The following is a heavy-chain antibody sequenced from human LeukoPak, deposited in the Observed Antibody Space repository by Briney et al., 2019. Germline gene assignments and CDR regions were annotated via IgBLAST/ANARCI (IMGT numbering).Heavy chain of an antibody. V-gene: IGHV4-34*01. CDR2: INHSGST. CDR1: GGSFSGYH. J-gene: IGHJ5*02. D-gene: IGHD2-2*01. CDR3: ARGLVVPAVLSP. Sequence: SETLSLTCAVYGGSFSGYHWSWIRQPPGKGLEWIGEINHSGSTNYNPSLKSRVTISVDTSKNQFSLKLSSVTAADTAVYYCARGLVVPAVLSPWGQGTLVTVSS.